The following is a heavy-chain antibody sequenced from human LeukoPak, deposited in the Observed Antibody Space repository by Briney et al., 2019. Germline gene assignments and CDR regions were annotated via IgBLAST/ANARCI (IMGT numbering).Heavy chain of an antibody. Sequence: GGSLRLSCAASGFTFSKYWMSWVRQAPGKGLEWVANIKQDGREKYYVDSVKGRFSISRDNAKNSLYLQMNSLRAEDTALYYCARDSNWVSDYWGQGTLVTVSS. V-gene: IGHV3-7*01. D-gene: IGHD7-27*01. J-gene: IGHJ4*02. CDR2: IKQDGREK. CDR1: GFTFSKYW. CDR3: ARDSNWVSDY.